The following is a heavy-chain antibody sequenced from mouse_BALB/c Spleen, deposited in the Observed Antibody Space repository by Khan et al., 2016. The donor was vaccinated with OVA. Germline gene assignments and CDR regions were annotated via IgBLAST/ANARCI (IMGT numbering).Heavy chain of an antibody. CDR2: IDPANDNS. CDR3: APARTGDYFDY. Sequence: VQLKESGAELVKPGASVKLSCTASGFNIKDTHMHWVKQRPEQGLEWIGRIDPANDNSKYDPRFQGKASITADTSSNTAYLHLSSLTSEDTAVYYCAPARTGDYFDYWGQGTTLTVSS. CDR1: GFNIKDTH. V-gene: IGHV14-3*02. J-gene: IGHJ2*01. D-gene: IGHD3-3*01.